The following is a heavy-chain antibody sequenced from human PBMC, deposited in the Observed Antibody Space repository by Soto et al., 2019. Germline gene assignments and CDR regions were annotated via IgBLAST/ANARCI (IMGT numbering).Heavy chain of an antibody. CDR3: AREVDTTPNHRFDF. V-gene: IGHV1-46*01. J-gene: IGHJ4*02. CDR1: GYTFTSYY. Sequence: XVKVSCKASGYTFTSYYIHWVRQAPGQGLEWMGVINPSDGSTSYAQRFQGRVTMTRDTSTSSVHMELSSLRSEDAALYYCAREVDTTPNHRFDFWGQGTLVTVSS. CDR2: INPSDGST. D-gene: IGHD2-15*01.